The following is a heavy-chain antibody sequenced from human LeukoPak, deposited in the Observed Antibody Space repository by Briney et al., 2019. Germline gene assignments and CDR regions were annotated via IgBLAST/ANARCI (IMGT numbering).Heavy chain of an antibody. CDR3: ARTNYDYDSPFDY. Sequence: GGSLRLSCGASGFTFSIYWMAWVRQAPGKGLEWVATIEEDGSTKYYVDSVKGRFTISRDNAKNTLYLQMNSLRAEDTAVYYCARTNYDYDSPFDYWGQGTLVTVSS. J-gene: IGHJ4*02. CDR1: GFTFSIYW. V-gene: IGHV3-7*01. D-gene: IGHD3-22*01. CDR2: IEEDGSTK.